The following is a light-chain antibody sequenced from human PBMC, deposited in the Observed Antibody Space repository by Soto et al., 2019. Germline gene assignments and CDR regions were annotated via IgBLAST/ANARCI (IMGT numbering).Light chain of an antibody. Sequence: EIVLTQSPATLSLSPGERATLSCRASQNVSTYLAWYQQKPGQAPRLLIYDASNRATGIPARFSGSGSGTDFTLNSSRLEPEDVAVYYCQQRTNWLTFGPGTKVDIK. CDR1: QNVSTY. J-gene: IGKJ3*01. V-gene: IGKV3-11*01. CDR2: DAS. CDR3: QQRTNWLT.